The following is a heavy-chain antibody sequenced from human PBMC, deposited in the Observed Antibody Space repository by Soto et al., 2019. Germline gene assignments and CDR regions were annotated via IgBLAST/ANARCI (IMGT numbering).Heavy chain of an antibody. J-gene: IGHJ6*02. CDR2: ISSSSSYI. CDR1: GFTFSSYS. Sequence: GGSLRLSCAASGFTFSSYSMNWVRQAPGKGLEWVSSISSSSSYIYYADSVKGRFTISRDNAKNSLYLQMNSLRAEDTAVYYCARVFRIFGVVIDWGGMDVWGQGTTVTVSS. CDR3: ARVFRIFGVVIDWGGMDV. V-gene: IGHV3-21*01. D-gene: IGHD3-3*01.